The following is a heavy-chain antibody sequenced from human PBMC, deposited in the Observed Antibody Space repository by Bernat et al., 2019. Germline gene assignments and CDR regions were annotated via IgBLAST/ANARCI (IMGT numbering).Heavy chain of an antibody. J-gene: IGHJ3*01. CDR2: IYYSGST. Sequence: QLQLQESGPGLVKPSETLSLTCTVSGGSISSSSYYWGWIRQPPGKGLEWIGSIYYSGSTYYNPSLKSRVTISVDTSKNQFSLKLSSVTAADPAVYYCASLPDLWFGELLTLPWGQGTMVTVSS. D-gene: IGHD3-10*01. CDR1: GGSISSSSYY. V-gene: IGHV4-39*01. CDR3: ASLPDLWFGELLTLP.